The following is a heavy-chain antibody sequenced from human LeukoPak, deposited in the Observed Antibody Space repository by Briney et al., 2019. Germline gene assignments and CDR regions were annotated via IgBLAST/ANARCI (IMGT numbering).Heavy chain of an antibody. J-gene: IGHJ6*04. CDR3: AELGITMIGGV. Sequence: GGSLRLSCTASGFSFGDYVMSWFRQAPGKGLEWVSYISSSGSTIYYADSVKGRFTISRDNAKNSLYLQMNSLRAEDTAVYYCAELGITMIGGVWGKGTTVTISS. CDR1: GFSFGDYV. V-gene: IGHV3-48*03. CDR2: ISSSGSTI. D-gene: IGHD3-10*02.